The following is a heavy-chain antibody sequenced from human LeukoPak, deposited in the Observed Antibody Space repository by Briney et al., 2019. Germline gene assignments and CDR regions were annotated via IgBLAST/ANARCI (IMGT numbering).Heavy chain of an antibody. Sequence: SQSLSLTCTVSGGSISSGGYYWSWIRQHPGKGLEWIGYIYYSGSTYYNPSLKSRVTISVDTSKNQFSLELSSVTAADTAVYYCARETHCGGDCSFFDYWGQGTLVTVSS. CDR2: IYYSGST. CDR3: ARETHCGGDCSFFDY. J-gene: IGHJ4*02. D-gene: IGHD2-21*02. CDR1: GGSISSGGYY. V-gene: IGHV4-31*03.